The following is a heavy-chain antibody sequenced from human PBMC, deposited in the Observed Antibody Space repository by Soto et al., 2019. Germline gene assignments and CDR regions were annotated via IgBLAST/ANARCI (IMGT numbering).Heavy chain of an antibody. J-gene: IGHJ4*02. D-gene: IGHD2-8*01. CDR1: GFIFSEST. CDR2: VSTSGRST. V-gene: IGHV3-64D*06. CDR3: VKQAHGLDGVAFDY. Sequence: GGSLRLSCSASGFIFSESTIYWVRQVPGKGLEAISAVSTSGRSTYYADSVKDRFTISRDNSKDTLFLQMGSLRPEDTAIYYCVKQAHGLDGVAFDYWGQGTQVTVSS.